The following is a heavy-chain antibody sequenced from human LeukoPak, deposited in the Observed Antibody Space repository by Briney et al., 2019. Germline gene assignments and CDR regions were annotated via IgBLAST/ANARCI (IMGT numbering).Heavy chain of an antibody. V-gene: IGHV1-69*05. D-gene: IGHD3-22*01. CDR1: GGTFSSYA. CDR3: ARGEYYYDSSGYSLHY. CDR2: IIPIFGTA. J-gene: IGHJ4*02. Sequence: GASVKVSCKASGGTFSSYAISWVRQAPGQGLEWMGGIIPIFGTANYAQKFQGRVTITTDESTSTAYMELSSLRSEDTAVYCCARGEYYYDSSGYSLHYWGQGTLVTVSS.